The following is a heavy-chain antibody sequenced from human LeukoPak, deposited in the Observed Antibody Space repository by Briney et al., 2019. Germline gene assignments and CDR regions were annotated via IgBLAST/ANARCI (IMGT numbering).Heavy chain of an antibody. D-gene: IGHD3-10*01. J-gene: IGHJ4*02. CDR3: ARLYYASGSILY. CDR2: IYYSGSP. V-gene: IGHV4-39*01. CDR1: GGSISTSSYY. Sequence: SETLSLTCTVSGGSISTSSYYWGWIRQPPGKGLEWLGSIYYSGSPYYNPSLKSRVSISVDTSKNQFSLKLSSVTAADTAVYYCARLYYASGSILYWGQGTLVTVSS.